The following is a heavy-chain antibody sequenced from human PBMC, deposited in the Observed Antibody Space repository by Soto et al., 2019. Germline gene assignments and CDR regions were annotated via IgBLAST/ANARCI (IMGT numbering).Heavy chain of an antibody. V-gene: IGHV3-64*01. J-gene: IGHJ6*03. CDR3: ARRSRPDFYYMDV. CDR2: ISSNGVGT. Sequence: EVQLAESGGGLAQPGGSLRLCCAASGFTLSGFAMDWVRQAPGKGLEYVSGISSNGVGTDYANSVQGRFTISRDNSKNTVYLQLVSLRPEDMAVYYCARRSRPDFYYMDVWGKGTPVTVSS. D-gene: IGHD6-6*01. CDR1: GFTLSGFA.